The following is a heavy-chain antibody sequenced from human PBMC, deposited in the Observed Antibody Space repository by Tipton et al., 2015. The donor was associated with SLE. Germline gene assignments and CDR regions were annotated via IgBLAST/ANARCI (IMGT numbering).Heavy chain of an antibody. Sequence: TLSLTCAVYGGSSSGYYWSWIRQPPGKGLEWIGEINHSGSTNYNPSLKSRVTISVDTSKNQFSLKLSSVTAADTAVYYCARGSRAIFGVVIVHDAFDIWGQGTMVTVSS. CDR2: INHSGST. CDR1: GGSSSGYY. CDR3: ARGSRAIFGVVIVHDAFDI. J-gene: IGHJ3*02. V-gene: IGHV4-34*01. D-gene: IGHD3-3*01.